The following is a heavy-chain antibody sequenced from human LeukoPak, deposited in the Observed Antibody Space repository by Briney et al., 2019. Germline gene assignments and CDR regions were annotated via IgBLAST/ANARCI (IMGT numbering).Heavy chain of an antibody. CDR2: ISGSGGST. J-gene: IGHJ4*02. Sequence: PGGSLRLSCAVSGMTFSSYAMTWVRQAPGKGLEWVSGISGSGGSTYYADSVKGRFTVSRDNSKKTLYLQMKGLRAEDTAVYYCATGSMNYYDSSGYYDYWGQGTLVTVSS. V-gene: IGHV3-23*01. D-gene: IGHD3-22*01. CDR3: ATGSMNYYDSSGYYDY. CDR1: GMTFSSYA.